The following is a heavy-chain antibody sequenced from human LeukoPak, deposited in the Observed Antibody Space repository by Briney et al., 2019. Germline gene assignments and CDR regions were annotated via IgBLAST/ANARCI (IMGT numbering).Heavy chain of an antibody. J-gene: IGHJ4*02. CDR1: GFTFSSYS. CDR3: ARDKYPGSGSYYIFDY. V-gene: IGHV3-21*01. Sequence: GGSLRLSCAASGFTFSSYSMNWVRQAPGKGLEWVSSISSSSSYIYYADSVKGRFTIPRDNAKNSLYLQMNSLRAEDTAVYYCARDKYPGSGSYYIFDYWGQGTLVTVSS. D-gene: IGHD1-26*01. CDR2: ISSSSSYI.